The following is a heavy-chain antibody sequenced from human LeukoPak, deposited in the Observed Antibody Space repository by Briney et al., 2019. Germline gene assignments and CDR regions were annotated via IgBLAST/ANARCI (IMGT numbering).Heavy chain of an antibody. CDR2: INPNSGGT. J-gene: IGHJ3*02. CDR1: GYTFTGYY. Sequence: ASVKVFCKASGYTFTGYYMHWVRQAPGQGLEWMGWINPNSGGTNYAQKFQGRVTMTRDTSISTAYMELSRLRSDDTAVYYCARDREVDTDFAFDIWGQGTMVTVSS. D-gene: IGHD5-18*01. CDR3: ARDREVDTDFAFDI. V-gene: IGHV1-2*02.